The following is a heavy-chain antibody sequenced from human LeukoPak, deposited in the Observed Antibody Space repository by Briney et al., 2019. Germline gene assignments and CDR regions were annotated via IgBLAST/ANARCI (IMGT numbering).Heavy chain of an antibody. CDR3: ARVCWGQLHAFEF. CDR1: AASISSYY. CDR2: IYYSVST. V-gene: IGHV4-59*07. Sequence: PWHSLSPTRTVSAASISSYYRSWIRQPPGEGLGCIGYIYYSVSTNYNPSLKSRVTISIDTATNQFSLCLCTGTAADTAVYFCARVCWGQLHAFEFWGEGTMVTVSS. D-gene: IGHD3-16*01. J-gene: IGHJ3*01.